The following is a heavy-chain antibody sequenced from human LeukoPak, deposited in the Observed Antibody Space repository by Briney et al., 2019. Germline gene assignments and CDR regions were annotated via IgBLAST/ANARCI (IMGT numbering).Heavy chain of an antibody. CDR2: IIPIFGTA. J-gene: IGHJ4*02. Sequence: PVASVKVSCKASGGTFSSYAISWVRQAPGQGLEWMGGIIPIFGTANYAQKFQGRVTITADESTSTAYMELSSLRSEDTAVYYCARDYGDYFDYWGQGTLVTVSS. D-gene: IGHD4-17*01. CDR1: GGTFSSYA. V-gene: IGHV1-69*13. CDR3: ARDYGDYFDY.